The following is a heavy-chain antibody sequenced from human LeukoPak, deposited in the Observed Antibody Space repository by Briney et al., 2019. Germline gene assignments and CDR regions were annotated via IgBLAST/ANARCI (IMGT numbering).Heavy chain of an antibody. CDR3: AKVPDYYGSGRYH. J-gene: IGHJ4*02. CDR1: GFTFSSYW. Sequence: GGSLRLSCAASGFTFSSYWMSWVRQAPGKGLEWVANIKQDGSEKYYVDSVKGRFTISRDNAKNSLYLQMNSLRAEDTAVYYCAKVPDYYGSGRYHWGQGTLVTVSS. D-gene: IGHD3-10*01. V-gene: IGHV3-7*01. CDR2: IKQDGSEK.